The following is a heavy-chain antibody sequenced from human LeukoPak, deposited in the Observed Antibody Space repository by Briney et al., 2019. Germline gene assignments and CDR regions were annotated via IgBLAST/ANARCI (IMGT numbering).Heavy chain of an antibody. V-gene: IGHV3-23*01. CDR3: GKGNTASRPGFVD. CDR2: ISGSGDSV. D-gene: IGHD5-18*01. Sequence: PGGSLRLSCAASGFTFSSYAMHWVRQAPGKGLEWLSSISGSGDSVFYADSVKGRFTISRDNSLNTLHLQMNSLRAEDTAFYYCGKGNTASRPGFVDWGQGTLVTVSS. CDR1: GFTFSSYA. J-gene: IGHJ4*02.